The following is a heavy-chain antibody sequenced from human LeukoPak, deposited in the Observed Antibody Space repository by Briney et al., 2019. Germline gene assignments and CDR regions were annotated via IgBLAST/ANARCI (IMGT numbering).Heavy chain of an antibody. Sequence: SETLSLTCAVSGGSISSGGYSWSWIRQPPGKGLEWIGYIYHSGSTYYNPSLKSRVTISVDRSKNQFSLKLSSVTAADTAVYYCARTTYSGNYYVGFDPWGQGTLVTVSS. D-gene: IGHD1-26*01. CDR2: IYHSGST. J-gene: IGHJ5*02. CDR3: ARTTYSGNYYVGFDP. CDR1: GGSISSGGYS. V-gene: IGHV4-30-2*01.